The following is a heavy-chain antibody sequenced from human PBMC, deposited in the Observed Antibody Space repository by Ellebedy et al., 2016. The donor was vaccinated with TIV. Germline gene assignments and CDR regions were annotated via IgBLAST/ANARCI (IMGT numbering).Heavy chain of an antibody. D-gene: IGHD2-15*01. CDR3: GREVVGGQGDMDV. Sequence: PGGSLRLSCAASGFTFSSHAMSWVRQAPGKGLEWVSSITESGGNTYYADSVKGRFTISRDNSKDTLYLQMNSLRAEDTAIYYCGREVVGGQGDMDVWGQGTTVTVSS. V-gene: IGHV3-23*01. CDR1: GFTFSSHA. J-gene: IGHJ6*02. CDR2: ITESGGNT.